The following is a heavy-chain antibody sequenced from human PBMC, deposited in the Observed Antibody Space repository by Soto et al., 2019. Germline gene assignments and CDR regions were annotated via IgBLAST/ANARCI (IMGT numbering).Heavy chain of an antibody. V-gene: IGHV3-30*18. CDR2: ISYDGSTK. D-gene: IGHD2-21*02. CDR3: AKAGGTCGVDCYSDV. CDR1: GLTFSNYG. J-gene: IGHJ4*02. Sequence: PGGSLRLSCASSGLTFSNYGMHWVRQAPGKGLEWVADISYDGSTKHYIDSVRARSTISRDNSKSTLYLQMNSLRAEDTAVYYCAKAGGTCGVDCYSDVWGQGSLVTVSS.